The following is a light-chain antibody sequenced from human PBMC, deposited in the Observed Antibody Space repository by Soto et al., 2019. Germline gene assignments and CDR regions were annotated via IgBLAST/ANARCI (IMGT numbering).Light chain of an antibody. CDR1: QSVSNY. Sequence: EVILTQSPVTLSLSPGERATLSCRASQSVSNYLAWYQQKPGQAPRLLIYEASNRATGVPARFSGSGSGTDFTLTISSLEPEDFAVYYCQQRSSWPVAFGQGTKAEI. J-gene: IGKJ1*01. V-gene: IGKV3-11*01. CDR2: EAS. CDR3: QQRSSWPVA.